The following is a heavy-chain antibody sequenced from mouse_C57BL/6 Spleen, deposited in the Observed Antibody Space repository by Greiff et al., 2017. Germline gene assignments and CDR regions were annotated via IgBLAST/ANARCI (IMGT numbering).Heavy chain of an antibody. CDR1: GYTFTSYW. D-gene: IGHD5-1*01. CDR2: IDPSDSYT. J-gene: IGHJ3*01. Sequence: QVQLQQPGAELVMPGASVKLSCKASGYTFTSYWMHWVKQRPGQGLEWIGEIDPSDSYTNYNQKFKGKSTLTVDKSSSTAYMQLSSLTSEDAAVYYCARSEYPAWFADWGQGTLVTVSA. CDR3: ARSEYPAWFAD. V-gene: IGHV1-69*01.